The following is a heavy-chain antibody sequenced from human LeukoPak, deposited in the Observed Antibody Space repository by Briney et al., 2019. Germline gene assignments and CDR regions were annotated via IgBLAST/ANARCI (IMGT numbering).Heavy chain of an antibody. D-gene: IGHD3-10*01. J-gene: IGHJ4*02. CDR1: GFTFSSYW. Sequence: GGSLRLSCAASGFTFSSYWMHWVRQAPGEGLVWVSRINSDGSSTSYADSVKGRFTISRDNAKNTLYLQMNSLRAEDTAVYYCARGYYHYGSGTYDWGQGTLVTVSS. CDR2: INSDGSST. CDR3: ARGYYHYGSGTYD. V-gene: IGHV3-74*01.